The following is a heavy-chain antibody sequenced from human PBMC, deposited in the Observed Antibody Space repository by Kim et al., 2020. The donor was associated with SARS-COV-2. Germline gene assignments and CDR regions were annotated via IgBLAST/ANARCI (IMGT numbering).Heavy chain of an antibody. Sequence: SETLYLTCAVSGGSISSSNWWSWVRQPPGKGLEWIGEIYHSGSTNYNPSLKSRVTISVDKSKNQFSLKLSSVTAADTAVYYCARANFVGYCSGGSCPNDGMDVWGQGTTVTVSS. J-gene: IGHJ6*02. V-gene: IGHV4-4*02. CDR1: GGSISSSNW. CDR2: IYHSGST. D-gene: IGHD2-15*01. CDR3: ARANFVGYCSGGSCPNDGMDV.